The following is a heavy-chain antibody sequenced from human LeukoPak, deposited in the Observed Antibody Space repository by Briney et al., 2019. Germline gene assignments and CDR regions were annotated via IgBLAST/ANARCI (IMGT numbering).Heavy chain of an antibody. CDR2: IIPIFGTA. V-gene: IGHV1-69*05. Sequence: GASVKVSCKASGGTFSSYAISWVRQAPGQGLEWMGGIIPIFGTANYAQKFQGRVTITTDESTSTAYMELSSLRSEDTAVYYCARGRNYGDYDAFDIWGQGTMVTVSS. CDR3: ARGRNYGDYDAFDI. CDR1: GGTFSSYA. J-gene: IGHJ3*02. D-gene: IGHD4-17*01.